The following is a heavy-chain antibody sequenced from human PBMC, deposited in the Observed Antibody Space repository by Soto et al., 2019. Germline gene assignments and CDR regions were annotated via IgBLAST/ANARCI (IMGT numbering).Heavy chain of an antibody. J-gene: IGHJ4*02. CDR3: ARLLDYGDYNDY. Sequence: PSETLSLTCTVSGGSISSSSYYWGWIRQPPGKGLEWIGSIYYSGSTYYNPSLKSRVTISVDTSKNQFSLKLSSVTAADTAVYYCARLLDYGDYNDYWGQGTLVTVSS. D-gene: IGHD4-17*01. CDR2: IYYSGST. V-gene: IGHV4-39*01. CDR1: GGSISSSSYY.